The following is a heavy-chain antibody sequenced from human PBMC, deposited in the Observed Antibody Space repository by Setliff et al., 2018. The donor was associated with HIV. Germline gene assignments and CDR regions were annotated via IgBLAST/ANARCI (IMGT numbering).Heavy chain of an antibody. J-gene: IGHJ4*02. Sequence: ASVKVSCKASGYIFTDYYMHWVRQAPGQELGWMGRINPNSGGTNYAQKFQGRVTITRDTSASTVYMELSSLRSEDTAMYYCSRDHPGIAYWGQGTMVTVSS. CDR2: INPNSGGT. V-gene: IGHV1-2*06. CDR3: SRDHPGIAY. CDR1: GYIFTDYY.